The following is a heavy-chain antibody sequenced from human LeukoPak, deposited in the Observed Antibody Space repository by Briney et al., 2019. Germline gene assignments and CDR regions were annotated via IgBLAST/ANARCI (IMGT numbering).Heavy chain of an antibody. CDR2: IYYSGNT. Sequence: KSSETLSLTCTVSGGSISSYYWSWIRQPPGKGLEWVGYIYYSGNTIYNPSLKSRVTISVDTSKNQFSLKLSSVTAADTAVYYRARHSSYDILTGYLEGWFDPWGQGTLVTVSS. CDR1: GGSISSYY. CDR3: ARHSSYDILTGYLEGWFDP. V-gene: IGHV4-59*08. J-gene: IGHJ5*02. D-gene: IGHD3-9*01.